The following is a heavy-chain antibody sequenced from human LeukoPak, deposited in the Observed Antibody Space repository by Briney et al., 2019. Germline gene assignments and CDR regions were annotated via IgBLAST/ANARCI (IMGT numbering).Heavy chain of an antibody. Sequence: GGSLRLSCAASGFTFSSYSMNWVRQAPGKGLEWVSYISSSSSTIYYADSVKGRFTISRDNAKNSLYLQMNSLRAEDTAVYYCARDLASDYYDSSGYYGDAFDIWGQGTMVTVSS. J-gene: IGHJ3*02. CDR3: ARDLASDYYDSSGYYGDAFDI. CDR2: ISSSSSTI. D-gene: IGHD3-22*01. V-gene: IGHV3-48*04. CDR1: GFTFSSYS.